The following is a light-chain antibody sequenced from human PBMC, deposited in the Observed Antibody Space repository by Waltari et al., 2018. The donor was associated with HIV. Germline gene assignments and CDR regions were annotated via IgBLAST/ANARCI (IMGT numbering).Light chain of an antibody. V-gene: IGKV3-15*01. J-gene: IGKJ2*01. CDR1: QSVASS. CDR3: HQYNSWPPRYT. Sequence: EIVMTQSPSTLYLHPGERAILYCRASQSVASSLAWYQQKPGQAPRLLIYGASTRAAGIPGRFSGSGSGTEFTLTISSLLSEDSAIYFCHQYNSWPPRYTFGQGTKLEI. CDR2: GAS.